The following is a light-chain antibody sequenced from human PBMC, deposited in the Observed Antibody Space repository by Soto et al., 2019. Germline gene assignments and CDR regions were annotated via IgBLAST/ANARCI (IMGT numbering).Light chain of an antibody. CDR2: GAS. Sequence: PGQSAPLSCRSSQSLSSSFLAWYKQQPGQAPRLLIYGASSRAAGVPDRFSGSWSGTYFTLTLRSREPCGLAIPACPLFATSRTFGQGTKLEIK. J-gene: IGKJ1*01. CDR3: PLFATSRT. V-gene: IGKV3-20*01. CDR1: QSLSSSF.